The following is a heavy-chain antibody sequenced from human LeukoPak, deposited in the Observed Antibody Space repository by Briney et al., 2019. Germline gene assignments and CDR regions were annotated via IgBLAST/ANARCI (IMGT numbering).Heavy chain of an antibody. D-gene: IGHD3-22*01. J-gene: IGHJ4*02. Sequence: TVTVSSTASGGTFSIYAISWVRQAPGQGLDWIGRIIPIFGIANYAQKFQGRVTITADKSTSTAYMELSSLRSEDTAVYFCAREMNSSGYAIWGQGTLVTVSS. CDR3: AREMNSSGYAI. CDR2: IIPIFGIA. V-gene: IGHV1-69*04. CDR1: GGTFSIYA.